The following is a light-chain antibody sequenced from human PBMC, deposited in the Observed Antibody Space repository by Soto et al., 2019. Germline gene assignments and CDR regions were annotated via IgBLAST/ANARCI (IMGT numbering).Light chain of an antibody. CDR3: QQYGSSPWT. Sequence: EILMTQSPATLSVSPVERATLSCRSSRSVTTSLAWYQQKPGQAPRLLIYGASTRATGIPARFSGSGSGTEFTLTISRLEPEDFAVYYCQQYGSSPWTFGQGTKVDIK. J-gene: IGKJ1*01. CDR1: RSVTTS. V-gene: IGKV3-15*01. CDR2: GAS.